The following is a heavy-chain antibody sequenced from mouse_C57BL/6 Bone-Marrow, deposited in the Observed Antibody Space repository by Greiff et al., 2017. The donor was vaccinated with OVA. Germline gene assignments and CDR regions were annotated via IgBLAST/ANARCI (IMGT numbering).Heavy chain of an antibody. D-gene: IGHD3-2*02. CDR1: GYTFTSYW. V-gene: IGHV1-55*01. CDR2: IYPGSGST. CDR3: ARGGDSSGYGY. Sequence: QVQLKQPGAELVKPGASVKMSCKASGYTFTSYWITWVKQRPGQGLEWIGDIYPGSGSTNYNEKFKSKATLTVDTSSSTAYMQLSSLTSEDSAVYYCARGGDSSGYGYWGQGTTLTVSS. J-gene: IGHJ2*01.